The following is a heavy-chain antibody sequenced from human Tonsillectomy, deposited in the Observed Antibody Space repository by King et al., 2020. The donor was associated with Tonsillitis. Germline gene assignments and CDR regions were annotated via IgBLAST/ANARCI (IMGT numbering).Heavy chain of an antibody. Sequence: VQLVESGGGLVKPGGSLRLSCAASGFTFSNAWMSWVRQAPGKGLEWVVRIKSKTDGGTTDYAAPVKGRFTISRDDSKNTLYLQMNSLKTEDTAVYYCTTDPSSTRCCLYYGMDVWGQGTTVTVSS. CDR3: TTDPSSTRCCLYYGMDV. D-gene: IGHD2-2*01. V-gene: IGHV3-15*01. CDR2: IKSKTDGGTT. CDR1: GFTFSNAW. J-gene: IGHJ6*02.